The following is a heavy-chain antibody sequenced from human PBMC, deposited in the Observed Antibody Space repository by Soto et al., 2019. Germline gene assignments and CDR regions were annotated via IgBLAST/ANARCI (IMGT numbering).Heavy chain of an antibody. D-gene: IGHD3-3*01. CDR1: GGTFSSYA. Sequence: QVQLVQSGAEVKKPGSSVKVSCKASGGTFSSYAISWVRQAPGHGLEWMGGIIPIFGTANYAQKIQGRVTITADESTSTAYMELSSLRSEDTAVYYCARVTEYDFWSGYYSRYNWFDPWGQGTLVTVSS. J-gene: IGHJ5*02. CDR2: IIPIFGTA. CDR3: ARVTEYDFWSGYYSRYNWFDP. V-gene: IGHV1-69*12.